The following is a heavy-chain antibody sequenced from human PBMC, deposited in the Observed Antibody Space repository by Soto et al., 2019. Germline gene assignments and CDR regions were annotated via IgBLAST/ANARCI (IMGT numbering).Heavy chain of an antibody. CDR1: GYTFTSYD. D-gene: IGHD6-19*01. V-gene: IGHV1-8*01. CDR3: ARTGYSSGWYSSIIWDY. CDR2: MNPNSGNT. Sequence: QVQLVQSGAEVKKPGASVKVSCKASGYTFTSYDINWVRQATGQGLEWMGWMNPNSGNTGYAQKFQGRVTMTRNTSISTAYMELSSLRSEDTAVYYCARTGYSSGWYSSIIWDYWGQGTLVTVSS. J-gene: IGHJ4*02.